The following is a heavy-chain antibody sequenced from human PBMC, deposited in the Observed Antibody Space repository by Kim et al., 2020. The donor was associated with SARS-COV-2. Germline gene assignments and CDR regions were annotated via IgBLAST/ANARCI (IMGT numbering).Heavy chain of an antibody. CDR3: ARGTFLSGHYYVSYFDP. D-gene: IGHD3-22*01. CDR1: GYTFTSQA. Sequence: ASVKVSCKASGYTFTSQAINWVRQAPGQGLEWMGWIDTYTGTPAYAQGFSGRFVFSLDTSVTTAYLQISSLQPEDTAVYFCARGTFLSGHYYVSYFDPWG. V-gene: IGHV7-4-1*02. CDR2: IDTYTGTP. J-gene: IGHJ5*02.